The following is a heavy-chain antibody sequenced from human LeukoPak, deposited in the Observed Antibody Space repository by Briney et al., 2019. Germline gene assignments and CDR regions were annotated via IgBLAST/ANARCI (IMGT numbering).Heavy chain of an antibody. CDR1: GFTFSSYA. D-gene: IGHD3-10*01. J-gene: IGHJ4*02. V-gene: IGHV3-30*04. Sequence: PGRSLRLSCAASGFTFSSYAMHWVRQAPGKGLEWVAVISYDGSNKYYADSVKGRFTISRDNSKNTLYLQMNSLRAEDTAVYYCARGFSITMVRGVDYWGQGTLVTVSS. CDR2: ISYDGSNK. CDR3: ARGFSITMVRGVDY.